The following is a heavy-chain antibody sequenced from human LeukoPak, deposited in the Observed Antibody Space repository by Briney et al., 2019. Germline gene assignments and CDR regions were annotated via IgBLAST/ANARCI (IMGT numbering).Heavy chain of an antibody. CDR3: ARAGRGLRYFDWLTHDY. Sequence: PGGSLRLSCAASGFTFSSYSMNWVRQAPGKGLEWVSSISSSSSYIYYADSVKGRFTISRDNAKNSLYLQMNSLRAEDTAVYYCARAGRGLRYFDWLTHDYWGQGTLVTVSS. D-gene: IGHD3-9*01. J-gene: IGHJ4*02. CDR1: GFTFSSYS. CDR2: ISSSSSYI. V-gene: IGHV3-21*01.